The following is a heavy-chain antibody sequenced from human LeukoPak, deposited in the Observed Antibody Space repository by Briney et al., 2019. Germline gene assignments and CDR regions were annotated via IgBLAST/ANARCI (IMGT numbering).Heavy chain of an antibody. D-gene: IGHD6-13*01. CDR1: GYSIRSGYY. CDR2: IYHSGST. J-gene: IGHJ2*01. Sequence: PSETLSLTCAVSGYSIRSGYYWGWIRQPPGKGLEWIGSIYHSGSTYYNPSLKSRVTISVDTSKNQFSLKLSSVTAADTAVYYCARLSYSSSWYFDLWGRGTLVTVSS. CDR3: ARLSYSSSWYFDL. V-gene: IGHV4-38-2*01.